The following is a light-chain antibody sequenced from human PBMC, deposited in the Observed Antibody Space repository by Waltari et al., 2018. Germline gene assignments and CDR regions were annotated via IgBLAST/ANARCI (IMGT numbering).Light chain of an antibody. CDR3: HQYNDGPPFN. CDR2: GAS. CDR1: QSVTTN. J-gene: IGKJ2*01. Sequence: EIVMAQSPASLSVSPGERAIFSCRASQSVTTNVAWYQQKPGQPPRLLIYGASTRATDIPARFSGSGSGTEFTLTITSPQSEDVGVYYCHQYNDGPPFNFGQVTKLEIK. V-gene: IGKV3-15*01.